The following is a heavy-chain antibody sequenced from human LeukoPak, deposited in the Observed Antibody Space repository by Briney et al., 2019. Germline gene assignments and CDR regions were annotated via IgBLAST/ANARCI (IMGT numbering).Heavy chain of an antibody. CDR1: GGSISSSSYY. Sequence: SETLSLTCTVSGGSISSSSYYWGWIRQPPGKGLEWIGSIYYSGSTYYNPSLKSRVTISVDTSKNQFSLKLSSVTAADTAVYYCARHPLYERVVGDFDYWGQGTLVTVSS. D-gene: IGHD5/OR15-5a*01. J-gene: IGHJ4*02. V-gene: IGHV4-39*01. CDR2: IYYSGST. CDR3: ARHPLYERVVGDFDY.